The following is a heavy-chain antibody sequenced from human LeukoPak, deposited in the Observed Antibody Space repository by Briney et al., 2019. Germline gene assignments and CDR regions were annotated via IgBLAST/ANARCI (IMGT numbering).Heavy chain of an antibody. CDR3: AKDGTSGTWDS. CDR1: GFTFSRYA. CDR2: IGAGGGTT. V-gene: IGHV3-23*01. D-gene: IGHD1-1*01. Sequence: GGSLRLSCAASGFTFSRYAMSWVRQAPGKGLELVSAIGAGGGTTFYADSVKGRFTISRDNSKSTLYLQMDSLRAEDTAVYYCAKDGTSGTWDSWGQGTLVTVSS. J-gene: IGHJ4*02.